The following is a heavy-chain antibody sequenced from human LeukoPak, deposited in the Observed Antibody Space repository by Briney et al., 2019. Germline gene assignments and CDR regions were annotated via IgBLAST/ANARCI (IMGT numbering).Heavy chain of an antibody. CDR3: ASRGYSGSRARGNFDY. CDR1: GGSISSSSYY. J-gene: IGHJ4*02. CDR2: INHSGST. V-gene: IGHV4-39*07. D-gene: IGHD5-12*01. Sequence: SETLSLTCTVSGGSISSSSYYWSWIRQPPGKGLEWIGEINHSGSTNYNPSLKSRVTISVDTSKNQFSLKLSSVTAADTAVYYCASRGYSGSRARGNFDYWGQGTLVTVSS.